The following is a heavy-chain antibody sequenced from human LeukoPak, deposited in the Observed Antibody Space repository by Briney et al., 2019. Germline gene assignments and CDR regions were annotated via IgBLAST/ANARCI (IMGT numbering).Heavy chain of an antibody. CDR1: RCSIRSGVYD. Sequence: SETLSLTCTVSRCSIRSGVYDWSWFRQHPVKGLEWSGYSYYSVCTYYNPSLKRRVIIPVDKSKNQFSLKVSSVTAAHTAVYYCARGRTWFDPWGQGTLVTVSS. CDR3: ARGRTWFDP. J-gene: IGHJ5*02. CDR2: SYYSVCT. V-gene: IGHV4-31*03.